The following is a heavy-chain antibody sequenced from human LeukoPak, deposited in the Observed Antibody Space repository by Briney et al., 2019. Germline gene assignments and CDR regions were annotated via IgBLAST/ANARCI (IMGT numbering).Heavy chain of an antibody. V-gene: IGHV3-20*04. J-gene: IGHJ4*02. CDR2: INRNGGRT. Sequence: GGSLRLSCAASEFTIDDYGMSWVRQVPGKGLEWVSGINRNGGRTDYADSVKGRFTISRDNAKNSLYLQMNSLRAEDTALYYCARGLYCSSTNCYLYSYFDSWGPGTLVTVSS. CDR1: EFTIDDYG. D-gene: IGHD2-2*01. CDR3: ARGLYCSSTNCYLYSYFDS.